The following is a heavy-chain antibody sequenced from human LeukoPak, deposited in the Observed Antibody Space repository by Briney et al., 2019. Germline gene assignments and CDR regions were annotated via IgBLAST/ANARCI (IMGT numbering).Heavy chain of an antibody. CDR2: ISYDGSNK. Sequence: PGGSLRLSCAASGFTFSSYGMHWVRQAPGKGLEWVAVISYDGSNKYYADSVKGRFTISRDNSKNTLYLQMNSLRAEDTAVYYCAKAYGPAAILGPFDYWGQGTLVTVSS. CDR3: AKAYGPAAILGPFDY. D-gene: IGHD2-2*02. J-gene: IGHJ4*02. V-gene: IGHV3-30*18. CDR1: GFTFSSYG.